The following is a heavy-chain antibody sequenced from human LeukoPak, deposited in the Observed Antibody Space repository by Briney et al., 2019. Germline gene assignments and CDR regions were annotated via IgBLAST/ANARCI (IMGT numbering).Heavy chain of an antibody. CDR2: ISSSSSYI. D-gene: IGHD3-16*02. V-gene: IGHV3-21*01. J-gene: IGHJ3*02. Sequence: GGSLRLSCAASGFTFSSYSMNSVRQAPGKGLEWVSSISSSSSYIYYADSVKGRFTISRDNAKNSLYLEMNSLRAEDTAVYYCARGNWRARTFGGVIVLDAFDIWGEGTMVTVSS. CDR1: GFTFSSYS. CDR3: ARGNWRARTFGGVIVLDAFDI.